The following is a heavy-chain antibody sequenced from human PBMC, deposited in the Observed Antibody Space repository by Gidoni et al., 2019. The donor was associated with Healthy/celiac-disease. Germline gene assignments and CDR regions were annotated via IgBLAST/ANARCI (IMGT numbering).Heavy chain of an antibody. CDR2: INHSGST. V-gene: IGHV4-34*01. CDR3: ARVTRSPPWLVQGLGAFDI. Sequence: QVQLQQWGAGLLKPSETLSLTCAVYGGSFSGYYWSWIRQPPGKGLEWIGEINHSGSTNYNPSLKSRVTISVDTSKNQFSLKLSSVTAADTAVYYCARVTRSPPWLVQGLGAFDIWGQGTMVTVSS. D-gene: IGHD6-19*01. J-gene: IGHJ3*02. CDR1: GGSFSGYY.